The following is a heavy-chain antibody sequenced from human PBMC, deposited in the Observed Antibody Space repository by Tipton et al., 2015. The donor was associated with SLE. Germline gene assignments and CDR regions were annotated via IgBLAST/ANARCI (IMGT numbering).Heavy chain of an antibody. Sequence: QLVQPGVEVKKPGASVKVSCKASGYTFTSYGICWVRQAPGQGLEWMGWISAYNGDTNYAQKFQGRVTMTTDTSTSTAYMELRSLRSDDTAVYYCARDALYYRNAFDIWGQGTMVTVSS. CDR2: ISAYNGDT. CDR3: ARDALYYRNAFDI. V-gene: IGHV1-18*01. D-gene: IGHD1-14*01. CDR1: GYTFTSYG. J-gene: IGHJ3*02.